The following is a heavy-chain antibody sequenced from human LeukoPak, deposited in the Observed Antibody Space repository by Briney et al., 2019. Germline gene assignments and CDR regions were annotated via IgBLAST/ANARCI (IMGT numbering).Heavy chain of an antibody. V-gene: IGHV4-34*01. J-gene: IGHJ2*01. CDR1: GGSFSGYY. Sequence: TSETLSLTCAVYGGSFSGYYWSWIRQPPGKGLEWIGEINHSGSTNYNPSLKSRVTISVDTSKNQFSLKLSSVTAADTAVYYCAREWPKCGGDCYGHWYFDLWGRGTLVTVSS. CDR3: AREWPKCGGDCYGHWYFDL. D-gene: IGHD2-21*02. CDR2: INHSGST.